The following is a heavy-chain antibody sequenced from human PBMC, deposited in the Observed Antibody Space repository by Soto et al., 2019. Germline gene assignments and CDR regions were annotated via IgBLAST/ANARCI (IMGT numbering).Heavy chain of an antibody. D-gene: IGHD3-10*01. CDR1: GGSISSSSYY. J-gene: IGHJ4*02. V-gene: IGHV4-39*01. CDR3: ASQGYYYGSGSYGFDY. Sequence: SETLSLTCTVSGGSISSSSYYWVWIRQPPGKGLEWIGSIYYSGSTYYNPSLKSRVTISVDTSKNQFSLKLSSVTAADTAVYYCASQGYYYGSGSYGFDYWGQGTLVTVSS. CDR2: IYYSGST.